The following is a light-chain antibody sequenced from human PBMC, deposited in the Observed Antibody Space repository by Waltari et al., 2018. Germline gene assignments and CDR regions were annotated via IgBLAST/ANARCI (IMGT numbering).Light chain of an antibody. CDR2: ENN. Sequence: QSVLTQPPSVSAAPGQKVTISCSGSNSNIARNYVSWYQQLPGTAPKLLIYENNKRPSGIPGRFFASKFGTSATLGIAGLQSGDEADYYCATWDNSLSAGVFGPGTKVAVL. V-gene: IGLV1-51*02. CDR3: ATWDNSLSAGV. J-gene: IGLJ1*01. CDR1: NSNIARNY.